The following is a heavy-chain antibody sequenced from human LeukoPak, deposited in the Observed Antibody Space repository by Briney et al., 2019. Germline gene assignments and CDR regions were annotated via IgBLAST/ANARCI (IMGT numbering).Heavy chain of an antibody. J-gene: IGHJ5*02. CDR1: GGSFTDSNW. Sequence: PSGTLSLTCAVSGGSFTDSNWWSWVRQPLGKGQEWIGEIYHSGSTNYNPSLKSRVTISIDNSKNQFSLKLSSVTAADMAVYYCARGPLIPAAIGCWFDPWGQGTLVTVSS. V-gene: IGHV4-4*02. CDR3: ARGPLIPAAIGCWFDP. CDR2: IYHSGST. D-gene: IGHD2-2*01.